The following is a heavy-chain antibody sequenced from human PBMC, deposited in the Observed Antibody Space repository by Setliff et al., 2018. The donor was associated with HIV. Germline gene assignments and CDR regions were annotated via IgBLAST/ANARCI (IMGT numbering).Heavy chain of an antibody. CDR2: ISPYNGNT. V-gene: IGHV1-18*01. CDR3: ARGVLITFGYQNWFDP. CDR1: GYSFTSYG. D-gene: IGHD3-16*01. Sequence: PSVKVSCKASGYSFTSYGINWVRQAPGQGLEWMGWISPYNGNTDYAQNFQGRVTMTTDTSTSTVYMELRSLRSDDTAVYYGARGVLITFGYQNWFDPWGQGTLVTVSS. J-gene: IGHJ5*02.